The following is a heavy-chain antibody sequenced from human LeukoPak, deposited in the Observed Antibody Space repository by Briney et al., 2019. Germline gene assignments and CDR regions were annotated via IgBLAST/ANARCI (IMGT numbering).Heavy chain of an antibody. V-gene: IGHV4-39*01. D-gene: IGHD6-25*01. CDR3: ARHHRSGYYEVDY. J-gene: IGHJ4*02. CDR2: IYYSGST. CDR1: GGSISSSDYY. Sequence: LETQSLTCNVSGGSISSSDYYWGWIRQPPGRRLEWIGTIYYSGSTSYNPSLKGRVTMSVDTSKNQFSLKLNSVTAADTAVYYCARHHRSGYYEVDYWGQGTLVTVSS.